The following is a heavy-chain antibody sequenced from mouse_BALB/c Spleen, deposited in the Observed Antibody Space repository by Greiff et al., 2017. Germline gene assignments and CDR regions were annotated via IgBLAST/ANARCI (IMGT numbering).Heavy chain of an antibody. D-gene: IGHD2-1*01. CDR3: ARGDYGNYRDYAMDY. V-gene: IGHV5-4*02. Sequence: EVMLVESGGGLVKPGGSLKLSCAASGFTFSDYYMYWVRQTPEKRLEWVATISDGGSYTYYPDSVKGRFTISRDNAKNNLYLQMSSLKSEDTAMYYCARGDYGNYRDYAMDYWGQGTSVTVSS. J-gene: IGHJ4*01. CDR1: GFTFSDYY. CDR2: ISDGGSYT.